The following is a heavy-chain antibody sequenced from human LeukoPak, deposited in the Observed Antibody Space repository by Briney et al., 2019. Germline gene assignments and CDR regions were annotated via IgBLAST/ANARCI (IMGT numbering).Heavy chain of an antibody. CDR2: NNPNSDGT. J-gene: IGHJ3*01. CDR1: GYIFTAYY. V-gene: IGHV1-2*02. D-gene: IGHD6-6*01. CDR3: ARGPSEYSSSSDTFDV. Sequence: ASVKVSCKASGYIFTAYYIHWVRQAPGQGPEWMGWNNPNSDGTKFAQKFQGRVTMTRDTSTSTVYMELSSLRSEDTAVYYCARGPSEYSSSSDTFDVWGQGTMVTVSS.